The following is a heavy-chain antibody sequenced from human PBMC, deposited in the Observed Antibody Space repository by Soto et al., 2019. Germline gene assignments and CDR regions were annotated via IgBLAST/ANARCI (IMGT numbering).Heavy chain of an antibody. V-gene: IGHV1-69*01. D-gene: IGHD5-12*01. Sequence: QVQLVQSGAELKKPGSSVKVSCKSSGGSFSNSAVTWVRQAPGQGLEWMGGIIPIFNTPNYAQKFPGRVVFTADDSTATAYMELTSLTSEDTAVYYCASRPRNGYNRWGQGTLVTVSS. CDR2: IIPIFNTP. CDR3: ASRPRNGYNR. J-gene: IGHJ4*02. CDR1: GGSFSNSA.